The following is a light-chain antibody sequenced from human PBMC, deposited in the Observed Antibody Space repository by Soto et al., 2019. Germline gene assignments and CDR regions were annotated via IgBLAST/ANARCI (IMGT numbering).Light chain of an antibody. CDR1: SSDVGGYNY. J-gene: IGLJ1*01. CDR3: NSYTSSSTPYV. CDR2: DVS. Sequence: QSALTQPASVSGSPGQSITISCTGTSSDVGGYNYVSWYHQHPGKAPKLMIYDVSNRPSGVSNRFSGSKSGNTASLTISGLQAEDEADYYCNSYTSSSTPYVFGTGTKVTVL. V-gene: IGLV2-14*01.